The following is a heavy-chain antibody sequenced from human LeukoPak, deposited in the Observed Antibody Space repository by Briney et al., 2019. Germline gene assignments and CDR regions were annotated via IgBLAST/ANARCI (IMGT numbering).Heavy chain of an antibody. V-gene: IGHV4-34*01. CDR2: INHSGST. CDR1: GGSFSGYY. D-gene: IGHD3-10*01. J-gene: IGHJ6*04. Sequence: PSETLSLTCAVYGGSFSGYYWSWIRQPPGKGLEWIGEINHSGSTNYNPSLKSRVTISVDTSKNQLSLKLSSVTAADTAVYYCAKLWFGELYGMDVWGKGTTVTVSS. CDR3: AKLWFGELYGMDV.